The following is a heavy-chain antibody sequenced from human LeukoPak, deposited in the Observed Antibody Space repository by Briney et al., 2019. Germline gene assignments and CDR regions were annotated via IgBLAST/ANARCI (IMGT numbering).Heavy chain of an antibody. CDR2: MNPNSGNT. D-gene: IGHD3-22*01. CDR1: GYTFTSYY. J-gene: IGHJ6*03. CDR3: ARVGVIGSPYYYYMDV. Sequence: GASVKVSCKASGYTFTSYYINWVRQATGQGLEWMGWMNPNSGNTGYAQKFQGRVTITRNTSISTAYMELSSLRSEDTAVYYCARVGVIGSPYYYYMDVWGKGTTVTVSS. V-gene: IGHV1-8*03.